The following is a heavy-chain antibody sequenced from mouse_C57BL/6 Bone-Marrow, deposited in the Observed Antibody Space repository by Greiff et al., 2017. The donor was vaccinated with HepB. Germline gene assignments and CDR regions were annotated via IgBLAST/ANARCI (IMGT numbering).Heavy chain of an antibody. D-gene: IGHD2-3*01. CDR2: ISSGGDYI. V-gene: IGHV5-9-1*02. CDR1: GFTFSSYA. Sequence: EVKLMESGEGLVKPGGSLKLSCAASGFTFSSYAMSWVRQTPEKRLEWVAYISSGGDYIYYADTVKGRFTISRDNARNTLYLQMSSLKSEDTAMYYCTRARDGYFFDYWGQGTTLTVSS. J-gene: IGHJ2*01. CDR3: TRARDGYFFDY.